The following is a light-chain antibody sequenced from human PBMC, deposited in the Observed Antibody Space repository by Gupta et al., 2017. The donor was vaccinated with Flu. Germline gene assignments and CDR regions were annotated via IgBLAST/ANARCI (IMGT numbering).Light chain of an antibody. Sequence: DIQMTHSPSTLSASVGDRVTLTCRASQSISSWLAWYQQKPGKAPKLLIYKASSLESGVPSRFSGSGSGTEFTLTISSLQPDDFATYYCQQYNSYSLTFGGGTKVEIK. CDR2: KAS. V-gene: IGKV1-5*03. J-gene: IGKJ4*01. CDR1: QSISSW. CDR3: QQYNSYSLT.